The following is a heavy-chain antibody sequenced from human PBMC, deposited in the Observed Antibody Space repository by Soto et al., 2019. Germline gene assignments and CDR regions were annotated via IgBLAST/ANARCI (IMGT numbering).Heavy chain of an antibody. V-gene: IGHV4-39*01. CDR3: ARHSGSSWDPFDS. CDR2: IYYSGST. CDR1: GGSISSSGYY. J-gene: IGHJ4*02. Sequence: PSETLSLTCTVSGGSISSSGYYWGWIRQPPGKGLECIGSIYYSGSTYFNPSLKSRVTISVDTSRNQFSLKLSSVTAADTAVYYCARHSGSSWDPFDSWGQGTLVTVSS. D-gene: IGHD6-13*01.